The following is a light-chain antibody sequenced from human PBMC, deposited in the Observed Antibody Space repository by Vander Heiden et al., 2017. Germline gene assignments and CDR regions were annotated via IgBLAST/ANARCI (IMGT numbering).Light chain of an antibody. Sequence: DIQLTESPSFLSASVGDRVTITCRASQGISSYLAWYQQKPGKAPKLLIYAASTLQSGVPSRFSGSGSGTEFTLTISILQPEDFATYYCQQLNSYSYTFGQGAKLEIK. CDR2: AAS. CDR1: QGISSY. V-gene: IGKV1-9*01. CDR3: QQLNSYSYT. J-gene: IGKJ2*01.